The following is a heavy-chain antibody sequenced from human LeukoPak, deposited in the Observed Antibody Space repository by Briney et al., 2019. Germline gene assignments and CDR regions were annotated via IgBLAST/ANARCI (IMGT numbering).Heavy chain of an antibody. CDR1: GGSISIVGYY. J-gene: IGHJ6*02. Sequence: SETLSLTCTVSGGSISIVGYYGSWIRQHPGKGLEWIGYIYYSGSTYYNPSLKSRVTISVDTSKNQFSLKLSSVTAADTAVYYCARDREVGYYDILTGYRYYYGMDVWGQGTTVTVSS. CDR2: IYYSGST. D-gene: IGHD3-9*01. V-gene: IGHV4-31*03. CDR3: ARDREVGYYDILTGYRYYYGMDV.